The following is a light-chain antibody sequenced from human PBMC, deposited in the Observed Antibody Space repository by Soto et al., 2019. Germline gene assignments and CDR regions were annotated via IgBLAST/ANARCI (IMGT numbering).Light chain of an antibody. J-gene: IGKJ2*01. V-gene: IGKV3-15*01. CDR2: GAS. Sequence: EILMTQSPVTLSVSPGERATLSCRASQSVSSNLAWYQQKPGEAPRLLIYGASTRATDIPARFSGSGSGTEFTLTISSLQSEDFAVYFCQHYNNWPRTFGQGTKLEIK. CDR3: QHYNNWPRT. CDR1: QSVSSN.